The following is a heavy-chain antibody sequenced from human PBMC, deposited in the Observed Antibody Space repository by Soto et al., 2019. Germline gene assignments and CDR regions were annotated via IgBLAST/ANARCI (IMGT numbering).Heavy chain of an antibody. CDR1: GFTLDDYA. J-gene: IGHJ1*01. CDR3: VKDESINWYSGHFRH. D-gene: IGHD6-13*01. Sequence: GGCLRLSCAASGFTLDDYAMEWVRQVPGKGLEWVSGINWNSGSIGYGDSVKGRFAISRDNAKNSLHLQMNSLSAEDTAFYYCVKDESINWYSGHFRHWGQGTLVTVSS. CDR2: INWNSGSI. V-gene: IGHV3-9*01.